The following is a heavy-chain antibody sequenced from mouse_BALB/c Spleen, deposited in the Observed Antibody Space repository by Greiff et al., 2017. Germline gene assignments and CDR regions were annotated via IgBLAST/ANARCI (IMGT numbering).Heavy chain of an antibody. CDR3: ARCGAYYGNYEWYFDV. D-gene: IGHD2-10*01. CDR1: GYTFTSYN. V-gene: IGHV1-12*01. Sequence: QVQLKQSGAELVKPGASVKMSCKASGYTFTSYNMHWVKQTPGQGLEWIGAIYPGNGDTSYNQKFKGKATLTADKSSSTAYMQLSSLTSEDSAVYYCARCGAYYGNYEWYFDVWGAGTTVTVSS. J-gene: IGHJ1*01. CDR2: IYPGNGDT.